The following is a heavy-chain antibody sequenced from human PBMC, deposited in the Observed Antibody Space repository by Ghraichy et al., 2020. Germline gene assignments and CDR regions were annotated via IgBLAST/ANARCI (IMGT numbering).Heavy chain of an antibody. V-gene: IGHV5-51*01. D-gene: IGHD7-27*01. CDR2: IYPGDSDT. CDR3: ARFKAGDPVDY. J-gene: IGHJ4*02. CDR1: GYSFYTYW. Sequence: GESLNISCKASGYSFYTYWIGWVRQRPGKGLEWMGIIYPGDSDTRYSPPFEGQVTFSVDKSITTAYLQWSSLKASDTALYFCARFKAGDPVDYWGQGTLVSVSS.